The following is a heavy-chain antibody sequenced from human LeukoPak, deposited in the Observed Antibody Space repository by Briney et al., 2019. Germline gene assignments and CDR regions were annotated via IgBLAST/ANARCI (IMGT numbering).Heavy chain of an antibody. D-gene: IGHD1-26*01. CDR1: GFTFSTYG. Sequence: PGGSLRLSWAPSGFTFSTYGMHWVRQAPGKGLEWVAFRRYDGSSEYYADSVKGRFTLSRDNSKNTLYLQMNSLRADDTAVYYCARNSGRYFYYYYMDVWGKGTTVTVSS. CDR3: ARNSGRYFYYYYMDV. CDR2: RRYDGSSE. J-gene: IGHJ6*03. V-gene: IGHV3-30*02.